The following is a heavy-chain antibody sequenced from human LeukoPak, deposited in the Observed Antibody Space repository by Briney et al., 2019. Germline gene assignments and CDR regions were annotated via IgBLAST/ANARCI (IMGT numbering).Heavy chain of an antibody. D-gene: IGHD3-22*01. J-gene: IGHJ3*02. CDR2: IYWDDDK. CDR1: GFSLNTSGVG. V-gene: IGHV2-5*04. Sequence: SGPTLVKPTQTLTVTCTFSGFSLNTSGVGVGWIRQPPGKALEWLSLIYWDDDKRYSPSLKSRLTITKDTSKNQVVLIMTNMDPVDTGTYYCVRNFDSSGYYYALDAFDIWGQGTMVTVSS. CDR3: VRNFDSSGYYYALDAFDI.